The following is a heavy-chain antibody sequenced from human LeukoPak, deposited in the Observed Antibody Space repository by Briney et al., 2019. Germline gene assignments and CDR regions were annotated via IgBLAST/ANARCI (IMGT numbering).Heavy chain of an antibody. J-gene: IGHJ4*02. Sequence: GRSLRLSCAASGFTFDDYAMHWVRQAPGKGLEWVSGISWNSGSIGYADSVKGRFTISRDNAKNSLYLQMHSLRAEDTALYYCAKDISDFWSGSYFDYWGQGTLVTVSS. D-gene: IGHD3-3*01. CDR1: GFTFDDYA. V-gene: IGHV3-9*01. CDR3: AKDISDFWSGSYFDY. CDR2: ISWNSGSI.